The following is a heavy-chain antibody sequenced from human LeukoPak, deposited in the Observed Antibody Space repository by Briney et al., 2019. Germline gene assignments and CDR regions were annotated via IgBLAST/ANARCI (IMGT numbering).Heavy chain of an antibody. V-gene: IGHV3-21*01. CDR2: ITSTSTYI. J-gene: IGHJ4*02. CDR1: GFTFSTYT. D-gene: IGHD2-21*01. Sequence: PGGSLRLSCAASGFTFSTYTMSWVRQAPGKGLEWVSSITSTSTYIYYEDSVKGRFTISRDNAKNSLYLQMSSLRAEDTAVYYCARFIPLPVWGQGALVTV. CDR3: ARFIPLPV.